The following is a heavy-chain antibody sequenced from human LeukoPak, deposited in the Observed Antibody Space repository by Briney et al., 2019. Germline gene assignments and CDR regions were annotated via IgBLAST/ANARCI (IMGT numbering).Heavy chain of an antibody. CDR1: SYTFTSYG. CDR3: GRQSGSGSYTWFDP. CDR2: ISAYNGNT. J-gene: IGHJ5*02. D-gene: IGHD3-10*01. V-gene: IGHV1-18*01. Sequence: ASVKVSCKASSYTFTSYGISWVRQAPGQGLEWMGWISAYNGNTDYAQKFQGRVTMTTDTATTTAYMELRSLRSDDTAVYYCGRQSGSGSYTWFDPWGQGTLVTVSS.